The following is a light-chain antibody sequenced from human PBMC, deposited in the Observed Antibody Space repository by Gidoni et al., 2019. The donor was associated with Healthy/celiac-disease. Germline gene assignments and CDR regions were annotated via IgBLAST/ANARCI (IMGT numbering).Light chain of an antibody. CDR3: QQRSNWPPSWT. CDR1: QSVSSY. CDR2: DAS. J-gene: IGKJ1*01. Sequence: EIVLTQSPATLSLSPGERATLSCRASQSVSSYLAWYQQKPGQAPRLLIYDASNRATGIPARFSGSGSGTDFTLTISSLEPEDFAVYDCQQRSNWPPSWTFGQXTKVEIK. V-gene: IGKV3-11*01.